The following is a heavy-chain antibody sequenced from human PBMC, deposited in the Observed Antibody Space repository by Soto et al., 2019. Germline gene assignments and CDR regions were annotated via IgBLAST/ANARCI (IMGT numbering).Heavy chain of an antibody. D-gene: IGHD6-13*01. V-gene: IGHV3-33*01. CDR1: GFTFSSYG. J-gene: IGHJ6*03. CDR2: IWYDGSNK. Sequence: PGGSLRLSCAASGFTFSSYGMHWVRQAPGKGLEWVAVIWYDGSNKYYADSVKGRFTISRDNSKNTLYLQMNSLRAEDTAVYYCARLFYDSSWPMNYYYYYYMDVWGKGTTVIVSS. CDR3: ARLFYDSSWPMNYYYYYYMDV.